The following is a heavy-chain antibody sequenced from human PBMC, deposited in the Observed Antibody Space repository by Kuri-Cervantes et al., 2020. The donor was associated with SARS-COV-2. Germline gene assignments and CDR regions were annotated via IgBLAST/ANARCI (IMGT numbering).Heavy chain of an antibody. V-gene: IGHV3-74*01. CDR2: INSDGSST. CDR1: GFTFSSYS. Sequence: GESLKISCAASGFTFSSYSMNWVRQAPGKGLVWVSRINSDGSSTSYADSVKGRFTISRDNAKNTLYLQMNSLRSEDTAVYYCARETSSGWSGFDYWGQGTLVTVSS. J-gene: IGHJ4*02. CDR3: ARETSSGWSGFDY. D-gene: IGHD6-19*01.